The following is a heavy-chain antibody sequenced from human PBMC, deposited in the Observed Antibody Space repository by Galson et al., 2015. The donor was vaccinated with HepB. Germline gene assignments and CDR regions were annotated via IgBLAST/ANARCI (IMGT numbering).Heavy chain of an antibody. CDR3: SRDILEVWEEGDFWSGYYPPFVY. Sequence: SLRLSCAASGLTFSSYSMHWVRQAPGKGLEWVSYISSSSSTISYASPVKGRFTISRDNAKNSLYLQMNSLRDEDTAVYYCSRDILEVWEEGDFWSGYYPPFVYWGQGTLVTVSS. D-gene: IGHD3-3*01. V-gene: IGHV3-48*02. CDR2: ISSSSSTI. CDR1: GLTFSSYS. J-gene: IGHJ4*02.